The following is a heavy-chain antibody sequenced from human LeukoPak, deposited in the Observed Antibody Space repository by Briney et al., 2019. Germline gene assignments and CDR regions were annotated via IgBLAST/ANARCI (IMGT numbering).Heavy chain of an antibody. J-gene: IGHJ4*02. Sequence: GGSLRLPCAASGFTFSSYSMNWVRQAPGKGLEWVSSISSSSSYIYYADSVKGRFTISRDNAKNSLYLQMNSLRAEDTAVYYCAGGRFFDFWSGYYLATWGQGTLVTVSS. CDR2: ISSSSSYI. CDR1: GFTFSSYS. D-gene: IGHD3-3*01. CDR3: AGGRFFDFWSGYYLAT. V-gene: IGHV3-21*01.